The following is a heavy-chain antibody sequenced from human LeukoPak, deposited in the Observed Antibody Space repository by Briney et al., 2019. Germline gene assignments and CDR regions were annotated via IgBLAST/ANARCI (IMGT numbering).Heavy chain of an antibody. CDR1: GGTFSSYA. V-gene: IGHV1-69*13. CDR3: ARSSRGAPYYYYMDV. J-gene: IGHJ6*03. Sequence: ASVKVSCKASGGTFSSYAISWVRQAPGQGLEWMGGIIPIFGTANYAQKFQGRVTIAADESTSTVYMELSSLRSEDTAVYYCARSSRGAPYYYYMDVWGIGTTVIVS. CDR2: IIPIFGTA. D-gene: IGHD3-22*01.